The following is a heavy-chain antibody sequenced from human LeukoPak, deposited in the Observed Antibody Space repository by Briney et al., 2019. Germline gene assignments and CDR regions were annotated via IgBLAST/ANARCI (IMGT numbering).Heavy chain of an antibody. J-gene: IGHJ4*02. Sequence: ASVKVSCKASGYTFTSYYMHWVRQAPGQGLEWMGIINPSGGSTSYAQKFQGRVTMTRDMSTSIVYMELSSLRSEDTAVYYRARARVATISGVFDYWGQGTLVTVSS. D-gene: IGHD5-12*01. CDR1: GYTFTSYY. CDR2: INPSGGST. CDR3: ARARVATISGVFDY. V-gene: IGHV1-46*01.